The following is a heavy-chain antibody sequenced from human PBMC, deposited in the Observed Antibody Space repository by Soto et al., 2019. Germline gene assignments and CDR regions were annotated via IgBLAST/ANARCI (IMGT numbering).Heavy chain of an antibody. CDR2: ISGNGGNP. V-gene: IGHV3-23*01. CDR3: ARLYGDYLFDY. Sequence: EVQLLESGGGLVQPGGSLRLSCAASGFTFSSYAMSWVRQAPGKGLEWVSTISGNGGNPYYEDSVKGRFTISRDNSKNTVFLHMNSLRVEDTAVYSCARLYGDYLFDYWGQGTLVTVSS. CDR1: GFTFSSYA. J-gene: IGHJ4*02. D-gene: IGHD4-17*01.